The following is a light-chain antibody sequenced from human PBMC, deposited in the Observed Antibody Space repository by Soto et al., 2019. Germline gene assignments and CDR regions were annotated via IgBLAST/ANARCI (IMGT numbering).Light chain of an antibody. CDR3: KQYKNWPEIT. J-gene: IGKJ5*01. V-gene: IGKV3-15*01. CDR1: QRVGGK. CDR2: GAY. Sequence: EIVMTHFPATLSVSPGEGATLSCRASQRVGGKVALYQQRPGQAPRLIIQGAYTRDTGIPDRFSGSGSGTESTLIISSLKPEDSAVYYCKQYKNWPEITFGQGTRLEIK.